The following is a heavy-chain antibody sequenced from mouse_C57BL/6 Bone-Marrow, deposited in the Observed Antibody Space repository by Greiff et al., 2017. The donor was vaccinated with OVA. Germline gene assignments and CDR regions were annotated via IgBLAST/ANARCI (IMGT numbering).Heavy chain of an antibody. D-gene: IGHD2-2*01. Sequence: QVQLQQSGAELARPGASVKLSCKASGYTFTSYGISWVKQRTGPGLEWIGEIYPRSGNTYYNEKFKGKATLTADKSSSTAYMELRSLTSEDSAVYFCAILYYGYGDFDYWGQGTTLTVSS. J-gene: IGHJ2*01. CDR3: AILYYGYGDFDY. CDR2: IYPRSGNT. V-gene: IGHV1-81*01. CDR1: GYTFTSYG.